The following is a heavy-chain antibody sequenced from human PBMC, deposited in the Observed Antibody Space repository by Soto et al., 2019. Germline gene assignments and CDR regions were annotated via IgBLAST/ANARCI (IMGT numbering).Heavy chain of an antibody. V-gene: IGHV4-30-2*01. CDR1: GGSISSGGYS. CDR3: ARGPMTTVSSPAFY. CDR2: IYHSGST. J-gene: IGHJ4*02. Sequence: SETLSLTCAVSGGSISSGGYSWSWIRQPPGKGLEWIGYIYHSGSTYYNPSLQGRVTMTKDTSTSTAYMELRSLRSDDTAVYYCARGPMTTVSSPAFYWGQGTLVTVSS. D-gene: IGHD4-17*01.